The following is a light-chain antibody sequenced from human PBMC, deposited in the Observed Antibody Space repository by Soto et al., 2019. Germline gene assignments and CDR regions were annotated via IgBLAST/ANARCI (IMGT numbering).Light chain of an antibody. Sequence: QSVLTQPASVSGSPGQSITISCTGTSSDVGSYNLVSWYQQHPGKAPKLMIYAGSKRPSGVSNRFSGSKSGNTASLTISGLQAEDEADYYCCSYAGSPYVFGTGTKLTVL. CDR3: CSYAGSPYV. CDR2: AGS. CDR1: SSDVGSYNL. J-gene: IGLJ1*01. V-gene: IGLV2-23*01.